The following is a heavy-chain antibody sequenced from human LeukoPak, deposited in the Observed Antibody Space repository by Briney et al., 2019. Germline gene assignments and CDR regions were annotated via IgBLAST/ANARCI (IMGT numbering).Heavy chain of an antibody. CDR2: IWYDGSNK. CDR1: GFTFSSYG. D-gene: IGHD3-10*01. J-gene: IGHJ4*02. V-gene: IGHV3-33*06. Sequence: GGSLRLPCAASGFTFSSYGMHWVRQAPGKGLEWVAVIWYDGSNKYYADSVKGRFTISRDNSKNTLYLQMNSLRAEDTAVYYCAKVSGGKGGYFDYWGQGTLVTVSS. CDR3: AKVSGGKGGYFDY.